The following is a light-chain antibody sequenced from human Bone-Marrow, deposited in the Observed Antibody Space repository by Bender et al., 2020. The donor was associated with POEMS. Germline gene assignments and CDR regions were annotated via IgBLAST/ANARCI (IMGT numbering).Light chain of an antibody. Sequence: QSVLTQPPSVSGAPGQTVTISCTGTSSNMGAGYGVNWYQQLPGTAPKLLIYNNENRPSGVPDRISGSKSGTSASLAITGLQAEDEADYYCCSYAGSSSYVFGTGTKVTVL. CDR2: NNE. CDR3: CSYAGSSSYV. CDR1: SSNMGAGYG. J-gene: IGLJ1*01. V-gene: IGLV1-40*01.